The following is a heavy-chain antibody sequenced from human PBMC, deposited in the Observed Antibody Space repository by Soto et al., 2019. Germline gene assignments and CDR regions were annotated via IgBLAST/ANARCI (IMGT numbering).Heavy chain of an antibody. CDR1: GGTSRNYV. CDR2: SIPVFGTA. D-gene: IGHD6-13*01. CDR3: AIPLPKQQLVRGAFDH. J-gene: IGHJ4*02. Sequence: QVQLVQSGAEGKRPGSSVKLSCKTSGGTSRNYVINWVRQAPGQGLEWMGGSIPVFGTANYAQTFQGRFTITADESTSTAYMELSSLRSEDTAVYYCAIPLPKQQLVRGAFDHWGQGTLVTVAS. V-gene: IGHV1-69*01.